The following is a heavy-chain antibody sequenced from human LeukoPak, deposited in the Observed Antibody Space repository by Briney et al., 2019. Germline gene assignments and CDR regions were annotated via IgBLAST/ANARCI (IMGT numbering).Heavy chain of an antibody. J-gene: IGHJ4*02. D-gene: IGHD1-26*01. CDR1: GFTFSSYA. Sequence: GGSLRLSCAASGFTFSSYAMSWVRQAPGKGLEWVSAISVSGGSTYYAPSVKGRFTHSRDNTKNPLYRQMNSLRAEDTAVYYCAKERSPMGRWGQGTLVTVSS. V-gene: IGHV3-23*01. CDR3: AKERSPMGR. CDR2: ISVSGGST.